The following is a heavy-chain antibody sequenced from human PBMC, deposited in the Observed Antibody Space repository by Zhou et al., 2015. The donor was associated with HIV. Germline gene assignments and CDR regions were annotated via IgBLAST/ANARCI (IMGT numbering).Heavy chain of an antibody. D-gene: IGHD3-22*01. J-gene: IGHJ1*01. Sequence: QVQLVQSGAEVKKPGSSVKVSCKASGGTFSSYAISWVRQAPGQGLEWMGGIIPIFGTANYAQKFQGRVTITADESTSTAYMELSSLRSEDTAVYYCASKGLYYDSSGYYYVKDEYFQHWGQGTLVTVSS. CDR1: GGTFSSYA. CDR3: ASKGLYYDSSGYYYVKDEYFQH. V-gene: IGHV1-69*12. CDR2: IIPIFGTA.